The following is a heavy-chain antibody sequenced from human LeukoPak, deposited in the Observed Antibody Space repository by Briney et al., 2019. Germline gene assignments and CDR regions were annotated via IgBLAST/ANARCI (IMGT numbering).Heavy chain of an antibody. D-gene: IGHD6-13*01. CDR3: ARGHVAAAGVFDY. CDR1: GFTFSSYA. J-gene: IGHJ4*02. Sequence: GGSLRLSCAASGFTFSSYAMSWVRQAPGKGLEWVSTISGSGGTTHYAASVKGRFTISRDNSKNTLYLQMNSLRAEDTAVYYCARGHVAAAGVFDYWGQGTLVTVSS. CDR2: ISGSGGTT. V-gene: IGHV3-23*01.